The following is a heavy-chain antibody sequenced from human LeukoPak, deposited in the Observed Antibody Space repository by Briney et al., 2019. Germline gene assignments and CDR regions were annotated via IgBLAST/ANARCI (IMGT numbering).Heavy chain of an antibody. D-gene: IGHD2-2*01. CDR1: GFTFSSYW. CDR2: IKQDGSEK. Sequence: PGGSLRLSCAASGFTFSSYWMSWVCQAPGKGLEWVANIKQDGSEKYYVDSVKGRFTISRDNAKNSLYLQMNSLRAEDTAVYYCARPAAKTHDAFDIWGQGTMVTVSS. J-gene: IGHJ3*02. CDR3: ARPAAKTHDAFDI. V-gene: IGHV3-7*01.